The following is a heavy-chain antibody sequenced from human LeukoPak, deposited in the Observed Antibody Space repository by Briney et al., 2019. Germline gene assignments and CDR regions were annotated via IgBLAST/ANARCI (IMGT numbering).Heavy chain of an antibody. D-gene: IGHD6-13*01. J-gene: IGHJ5*02. V-gene: IGHV4-4*07. CDR3: ASPGSSSSGYDT. CDR1: GDSIRNYY. CDR2: IRSSGSI. Sequence: SETLSLTCSVSGDSIRNYYWNWIRQPAGKRLEWIGRIRSSGSISYNPSLESRVTMSVDTSESQFSLKLTSVTAADTAVYYCASPGSSSSGYDTWGQGTLVTVSS.